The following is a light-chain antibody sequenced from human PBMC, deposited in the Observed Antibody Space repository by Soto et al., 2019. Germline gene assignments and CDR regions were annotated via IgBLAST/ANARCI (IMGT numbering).Light chain of an antibody. CDR2: DVT. V-gene: IGLV2-11*01. CDR3: SSYAGRYTYV. J-gene: IGLJ1*01. CDR1: SSDVGGYNY. Sequence: QSALTQPHSVSGSPGQSVSIFCTGTSSDVGGYNYVSWYQQHPGKAPKVMIYDVTKRPPGVPDRFSGSKSGNTASLTISGLQSEDEADYYCSSYAGRYTYVFGTGTKVTVL.